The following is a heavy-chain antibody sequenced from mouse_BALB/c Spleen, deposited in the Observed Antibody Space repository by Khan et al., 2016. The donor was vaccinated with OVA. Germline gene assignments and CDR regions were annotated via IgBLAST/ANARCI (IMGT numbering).Heavy chain of an antibody. CDR3: VRGWKFAY. Sequence: QVQLQQSGAELVRPGVSVKISCKASGYTFTDYAMHWVKQRHAKSLEWIGVVSTNYGDTDYNQTFQGKASMTVDRSSSTVYMELARLTAEDSVFYYCVRGWKFAYWGQGTLVTVSA. V-gene: IGHV1S137*01. J-gene: IGHJ3*01. CDR2: VSTNYGDT. CDR1: GYTFTDYA.